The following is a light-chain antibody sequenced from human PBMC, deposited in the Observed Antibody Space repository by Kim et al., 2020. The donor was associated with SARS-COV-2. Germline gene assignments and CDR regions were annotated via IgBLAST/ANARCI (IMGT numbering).Light chain of an antibody. Sequence: EMVMTQSPATLSVSPGERVTLSCRASQSVSSNLAWYRQRPGQPPRLLFYGASTRATGIPARFSGSGSGTDFTLTITGLQSEDFAIYYCQQYDSLPRTFGLGTKVDIK. CDR3: QQYDSLPRT. CDR2: GAS. CDR1: QSVSSN. V-gene: IGKV3-15*01. J-gene: IGKJ1*01.